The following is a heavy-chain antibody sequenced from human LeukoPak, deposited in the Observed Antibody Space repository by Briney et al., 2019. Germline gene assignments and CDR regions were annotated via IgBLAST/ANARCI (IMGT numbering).Heavy chain of an antibody. CDR3: AKDKEYSSSKFDY. CDR1: GFTFSSYA. V-gene: IGHV3-23*01. CDR2: ISGSGGST. J-gene: IGHJ4*02. D-gene: IGHD6-6*01. Sequence: GGSLRLSCAASGFTFSSYAMSWVRQAPGKGLEWVSAISGSGGSTYYADSVKGRFTISRDNSKNTLYLQMDSLRAEDTAVYYCAKDKEYSSSKFDYWGQGTLVTVSS.